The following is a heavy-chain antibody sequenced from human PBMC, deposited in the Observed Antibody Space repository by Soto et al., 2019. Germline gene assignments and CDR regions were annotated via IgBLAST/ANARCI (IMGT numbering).Heavy chain of an antibody. CDR3: ARHLTIFGVVILPYYFDY. CDR1: GGSISSSSYY. J-gene: IGHJ4*02. D-gene: IGHD3-3*01. CDR2: IYYSGST. Sequence: SETLSLTCTVSGGSISSSSYYWGWIRQPPGKGLEWIGSIYYSGSTYYNPSLKSRVTISVDTSKNQFSLKLSSVTAADTAVYYCARHLTIFGVVILPYYFDYWGQGTLVTVSS. V-gene: IGHV4-39*01.